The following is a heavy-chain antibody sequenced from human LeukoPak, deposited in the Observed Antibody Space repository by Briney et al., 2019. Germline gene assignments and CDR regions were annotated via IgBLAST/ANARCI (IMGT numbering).Heavy chain of an antibody. CDR3: AVRYCGGDCYDYWYFDL. D-gene: IGHD2-21*02. CDR1: GYSFTSYW. V-gene: IGHV5-51*01. Sequence: GESLKISCKGSGYSFTSYWIGWVRQMPGKGLEWMGIIYPGDSDTRYSPSFQGQVTISADKSISTAYLQWSSLKASDTAMYYCAVRYCGGDCYDYWYFDLWGRGTLVTVSS. J-gene: IGHJ2*01. CDR2: IYPGDSDT.